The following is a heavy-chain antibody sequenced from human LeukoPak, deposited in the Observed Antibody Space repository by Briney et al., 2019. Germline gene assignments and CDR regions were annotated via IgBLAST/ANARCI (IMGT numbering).Heavy chain of an antibody. CDR3: AKGMRGSGTYYKDSYDY. Sequence: PGGSLRLSCAASGFTFSNYAMSWVRQAPGKGLEWVSTISGSGKNTYYADSVKGRFTISRDNSKNTLYLQMNSLRAEDTAVYYCAKGMRGSGTYYKDSYDYWGQGTLVTVSS. J-gene: IGHJ4*02. CDR1: GFTFSNYA. CDR2: ISGSGKNT. V-gene: IGHV3-23*01. D-gene: IGHD3-10*01.